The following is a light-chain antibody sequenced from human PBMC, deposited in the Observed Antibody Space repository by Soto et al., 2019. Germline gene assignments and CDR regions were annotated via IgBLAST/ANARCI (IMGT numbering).Light chain of an antibody. J-gene: IGKJ1*01. CDR3: LHDYSYPWT. CDR2: AAS. V-gene: IGKV1-6*01. CDR1: QNIRNY. Sequence: IQMTQSPSSLSASVRDSVTITCRASQNIRNYLNWYQQKPGRAPKILIYAASSLQSGVPSRFSGSASGTDFTLTISSLQPEDFATYYCLHDYSYPWTFGQGTKVDIK.